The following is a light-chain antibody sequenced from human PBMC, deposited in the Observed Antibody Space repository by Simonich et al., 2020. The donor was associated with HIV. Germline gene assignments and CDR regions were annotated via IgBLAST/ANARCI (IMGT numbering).Light chain of an antibody. Sequence: EIVMTQSPATLSVSPGERATLSCRASQSVSSSLAWYQQKPGQAPRLLIYGASSRATGIPARFSGSGSGTEFTLTISNMQSEDFTVYYCQQRSNWPPLYTFGQGTKLEIK. CDR2: GAS. CDR1: QSVSSS. V-gene: IGKV3-15*01. J-gene: IGKJ2*01. CDR3: QQRSNWPPLYT.